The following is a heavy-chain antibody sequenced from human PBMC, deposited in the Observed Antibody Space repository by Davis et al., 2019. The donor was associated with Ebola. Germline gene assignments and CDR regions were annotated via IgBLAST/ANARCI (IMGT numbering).Heavy chain of an antibody. J-gene: IGHJ6*02. D-gene: IGHD4-17*01. Sequence: ASVKVSCKASGYTFKNSAISWVRQAPGQGLEWMGWISAYNGNTAYAQILQGRVTMTTDTSTSTAYMELRSLRSDDTAVYYCARGAYGHYFYGMDVWGQGTMVTVSS. CDR3: ARGAYGHYFYGMDV. CDR2: ISAYNGNT. V-gene: IGHV1-18*01. CDR1: GYTFKNSA.